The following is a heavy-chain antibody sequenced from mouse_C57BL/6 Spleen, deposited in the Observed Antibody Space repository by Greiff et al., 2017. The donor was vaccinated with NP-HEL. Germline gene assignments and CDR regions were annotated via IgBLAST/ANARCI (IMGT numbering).Heavy chain of an antibody. V-gene: IGHV1-5*01. J-gene: IGHJ2*01. Sequence: VQLKESGTVLARPGASVKMSCKTSGYTFTSYWMHWVKQRPGPGLAWIGAIYPGNSDTSYNQTFKGQAKLTAVTSASTAYMELSSLTNEDSAVYYCTRGIYYDYEWYFDYWGQGTTLTVSS. CDR3: TRGIYYDYEWYFDY. CDR1: GYTFTSYW. D-gene: IGHD2-4*01. CDR2: IYPGNSDT.